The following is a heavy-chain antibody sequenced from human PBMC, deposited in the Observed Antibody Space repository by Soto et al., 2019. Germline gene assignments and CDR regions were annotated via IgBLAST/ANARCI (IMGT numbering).Heavy chain of an antibody. D-gene: IGHD2-15*01. V-gene: IGHV3-23*01. CDR2: ISFSDGGT. CDR3: VKDDRILGRRYFDL. J-gene: IGHJ2*01. CDR1: GFTFSSYA. Sequence: GGSLRLSCAASGFTFSSYAMTWVRQAPGKGLEWVSSISFSDGGTYYADSVKGLLTISRDNSKNTLFLQMNSLRVEDTAVYYCVKDDRILGRRYFDLWGRGTLVTVSS.